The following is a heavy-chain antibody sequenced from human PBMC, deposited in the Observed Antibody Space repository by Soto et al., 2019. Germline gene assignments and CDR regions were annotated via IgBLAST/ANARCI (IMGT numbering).Heavy chain of an antibody. Sequence: ASVKVSCKASGYTFTGYYMHWVRQAPGQGLEWMGWIKPNSGGTNYAQKFQGRVTMTRDTSISTAYMELSRLRSDDTAVYYCARDRPYDILTGYYNPYYYGMDVWGQGTTVTVSS. CDR2: IKPNSGGT. J-gene: IGHJ6*02. CDR3: ARDRPYDILTGYYNPYYYGMDV. CDR1: GYTFTGYY. V-gene: IGHV1-2*02. D-gene: IGHD3-9*01.